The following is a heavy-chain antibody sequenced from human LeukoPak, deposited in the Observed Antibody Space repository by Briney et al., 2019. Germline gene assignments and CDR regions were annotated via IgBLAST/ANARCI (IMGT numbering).Heavy chain of an antibody. Sequence: PSETLSLTCTVSGGSISYYYWSWIRQPPGKGLEWIGYIYYSGNTNYNPSLKSRVTISVDTSKNQFSLKLSSVTAADTAVYYCARDRLRLVYWGQGTLVTVSS. CDR1: GGSISYYY. J-gene: IGHJ4*02. CDR2: IYYSGNT. D-gene: IGHD6-25*01. V-gene: IGHV4-59*01. CDR3: ARDRLRLVY.